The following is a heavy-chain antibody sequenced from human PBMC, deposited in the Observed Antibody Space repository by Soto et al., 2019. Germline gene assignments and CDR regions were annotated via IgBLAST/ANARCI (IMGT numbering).Heavy chain of an antibody. CDR1: GGSISSGGYY. CDR3: ARVRYHRIDP. Sequence: SETLSLTCTVSGGSISSGGYYWSWIRQHPGKGLEWIGYIYYSGSTYYNPSLKSRATISVDTSKNQFSLKVSSVTAADTAVYYCARVRYHRIDPWGQGTLVTVSS. J-gene: IGHJ5*02. D-gene: IGHD1-1*01. CDR2: IYYSGST. V-gene: IGHV4-31*03.